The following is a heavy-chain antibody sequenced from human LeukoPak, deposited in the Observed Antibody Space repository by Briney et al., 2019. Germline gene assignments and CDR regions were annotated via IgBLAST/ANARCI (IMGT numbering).Heavy chain of an antibody. D-gene: IGHD2/OR15-2a*01. CDR3: ARDLSSYGGLYYFDY. Sequence: PGGSLRLSCAASGFTFSDYSMNWVRQAPGKGLEWVSYISSSSSTIYYADSVKGRFTISRDTAKNSLYLQMNSLRAEDTAVYYCARDLSSYGGLYYFDYWGQGTLVTVSS. J-gene: IGHJ4*02. V-gene: IGHV3-48*04. CDR1: GFTFSDYS. CDR2: ISSSSSTI.